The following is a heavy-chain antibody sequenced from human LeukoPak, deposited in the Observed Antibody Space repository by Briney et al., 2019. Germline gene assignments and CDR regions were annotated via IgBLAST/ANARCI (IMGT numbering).Heavy chain of an antibody. CDR2: IYTSGST. D-gene: IGHD2-15*01. Sequence: SETLSLTCTVSGGSISSGSYYWSWIRQPAGKGLEWIGRIYTSGSTNYNPSLKSRVTISVDTSKNQFSVKLSSVTAADTAVYYCARDPGGYCSGGSCYLYNWFDPWGQGTLVTVSS. J-gene: IGHJ5*02. V-gene: IGHV4-61*02. CDR1: GGSISSGSYY. CDR3: ARDPGGYCSGGSCYLYNWFDP.